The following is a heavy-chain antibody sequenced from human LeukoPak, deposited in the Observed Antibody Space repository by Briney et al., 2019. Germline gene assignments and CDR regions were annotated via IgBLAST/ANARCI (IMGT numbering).Heavy chain of an antibody. CDR1: GGSVSSSSYH. V-gene: IGHV4-39*07. J-gene: IGHJ6*03. CDR2: IYYSGST. D-gene: IGHD6-13*01. CDR3: ARAEYSSSWGRYYYYYMDV. Sequence: SETLSLTCTVSGGSVSSSSYHWGWIRQPPGKGLEWIGSIYYSGSTYYNPSLKSRVTISVDTSKNQFSLKLSSVTAADTAVYYCARAEYSSSWGRYYYYYMDVWGKGTTVTVSS.